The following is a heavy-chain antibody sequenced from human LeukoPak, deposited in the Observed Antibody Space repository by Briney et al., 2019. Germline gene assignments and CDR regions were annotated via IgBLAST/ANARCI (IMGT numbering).Heavy chain of an antibody. CDR3: AGRSGYYPYYFDY. V-gene: IGHV4-59*01. CDR1: GGSISSYY. J-gene: IGHJ4*02. D-gene: IGHD3-22*01. Sequence: SETLSLTCTVSGGSISSYYWSWLRQPPGKGLEWIGYMYYSGSTNYNPSLKSRVTISVDTSKNQFSLKLSSVTAADTAVYYCAGRSGYYPYYFDYWGQGTLVTVSS. CDR2: MYYSGST.